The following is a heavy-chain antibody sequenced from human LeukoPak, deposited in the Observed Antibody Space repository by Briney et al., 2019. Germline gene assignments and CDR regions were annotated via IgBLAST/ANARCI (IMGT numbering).Heavy chain of an antibody. Sequence: PSETLSLTCTVSGGSMSSYYWSWIRQPPGKGLEWIGYIYYSGSTNYNPSLKSRVTISVDTSKNQFSLKLSSVTAADTAVYYCARDGGDMVRGVMDSNWFDPWGQGTLVTVSS. CDR1: GGSMSSYY. J-gene: IGHJ5*02. CDR2: IYYSGST. V-gene: IGHV4-59*01. D-gene: IGHD3-10*01. CDR3: ARDGGDMVRGVMDSNWFDP.